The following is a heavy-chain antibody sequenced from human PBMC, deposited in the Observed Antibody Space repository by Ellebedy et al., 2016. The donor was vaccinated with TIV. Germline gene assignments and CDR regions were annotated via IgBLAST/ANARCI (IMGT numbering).Heavy chain of an antibody. J-gene: IGHJ6*02. CDR1: GYTFTVSIYY. CDR3: ARGVAYGDVYYYYGMDV. Sequence: AASVKVSCKASGYTFTVSIYYMHWVRQAPGQGLEWMGTINPSGGATSYPQKFQGRVAVTVDTSTSTVYMELSSLSSEDTAVYYCARGVAYGDVYYYYGMDVWGQGTTVTVSS. D-gene: IGHD2-21*01. V-gene: IGHV1-46*01. CDR2: INPSGGAT.